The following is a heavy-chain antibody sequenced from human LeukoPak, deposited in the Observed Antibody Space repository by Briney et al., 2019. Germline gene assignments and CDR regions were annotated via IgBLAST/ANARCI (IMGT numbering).Heavy chain of an antibody. CDR2: IYYSGST. CDR3: ARHAAYYDILTGYFRLNWFDP. J-gene: IGHJ5*02. CDR1: GGSISSSSYY. Sequence: PSETLSLTCTVSGGSISSSSYYWGWIRQPPGKGLEWTGSIYYSGSTYYNPSLKSRVTISVDTSKHQFSLKLSSVTAADTAVYYCARHAAYYDILTGYFRLNWFDPWGQGTLVTVSS. V-gene: IGHV4-39*01. D-gene: IGHD3-9*01.